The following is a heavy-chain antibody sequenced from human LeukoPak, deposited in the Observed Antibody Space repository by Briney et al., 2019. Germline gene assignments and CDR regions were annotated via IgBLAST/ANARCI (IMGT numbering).Heavy chain of an antibody. V-gene: IGHV4-34*01. D-gene: IGHD2-2*01. CDR2: INHSGST. CDR3: ASIVVVPAAGRGWFDP. Sequence: PSETLPLTCAVYGGSFSGYYWSWIRQPPGKGLEWIGEINHSGSTNYNPSLKSRVTISVDTSKNQFSLKLSSVTAADTAVYYCASIVVVPAAGRGWFDPWGQGTLVTVSS. J-gene: IGHJ5*02. CDR1: GGSFSGYY.